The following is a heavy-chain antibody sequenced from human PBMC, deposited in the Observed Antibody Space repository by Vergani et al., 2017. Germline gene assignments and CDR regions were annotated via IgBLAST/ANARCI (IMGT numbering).Heavy chain of an antibody. Sequence: QVQLQQWGAGLLKPSETLSLTCAVYGGSFSGYYWSWIRQPPGKGLEWIGEINHSGSTNYNPSLKSRVTISVDTSKNQFSLKLSSVTAADTAVYYCARDPGTSIAPVLIVPAANSDAFDIWGQGTMVTVSS. D-gene: IGHD2-2*01. CDR1: GGSFSGYY. V-gene: IGHV4-34*01. CDR2: INHSGST. J-gene: IGHJ3*02. CDR3: ARDPGTSIAPVLIVPAANSDAFDI.